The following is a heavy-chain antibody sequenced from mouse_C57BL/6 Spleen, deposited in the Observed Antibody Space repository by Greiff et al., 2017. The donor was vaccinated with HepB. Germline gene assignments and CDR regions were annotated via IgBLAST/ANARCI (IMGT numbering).Heavy chain of an antibody. V-gene: IGHV5-6*01. CDR1: GFTFSSYG. Sequence: EVKLMESGGDLVKPGGSLKLSCAASGFTFSSYGMSWVRQTPDKRLEWVATISSGGSYTYYPDSVKGRFTISRDNAKNTLYLQMSSLKSEDTAMYYCARQGYYAMDDWGQGTSVTVSS. J-gene: IGHJ4*01. CDR2: ISSGGSYT. CDR3: ARQGYYAMDD.